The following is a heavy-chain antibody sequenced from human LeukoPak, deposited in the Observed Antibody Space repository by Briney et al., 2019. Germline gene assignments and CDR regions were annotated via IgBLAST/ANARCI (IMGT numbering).Heavy chain of an antibody. CDR2: IYSSGTT. Sequence: GGSLRLSCAASGFTVSSNYMTWVRQAPGKGLEWVSVIYSSGTTYYADSVKGRFTVSRDNSKNTLYLQMNSLRAEDTAVYYCARDLVGAIDYWGQGTLVTVSS. J-gene: IGHJ4*02. D-gene: IGHD1-26*01. CDR3: ARDLVGAIDY. CDR1: GFTVSSNY. V-gene: IGHV3-53*01.